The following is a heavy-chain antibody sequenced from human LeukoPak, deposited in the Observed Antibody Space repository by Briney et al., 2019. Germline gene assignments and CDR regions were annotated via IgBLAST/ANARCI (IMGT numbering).Heavy chain of an antibody. CDR1: GFTFSSYS. J-gene: IGHJ4*02. CDR3: ARADRLGAALLASFDY. D-gene: IGHD3-16*01. V-gene: IGHV3-21*01. Sequence: PGGSLRISCAASGFTFSSYSMNWVRQAPGKGLEWVSAISSSSSYIYYADSVKDRFTISRENANNSLYLQMNSRRAEDTAVYYYARADRLGAALLASFDYWGQGTLVTVSS. CDR2: ISSSSSYI.